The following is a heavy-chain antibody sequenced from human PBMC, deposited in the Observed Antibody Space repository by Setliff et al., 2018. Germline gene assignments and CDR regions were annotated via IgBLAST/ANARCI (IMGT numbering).Heavy chain of an antibody. D-gene: IGHD3-3*01. Sequence: ASVNVSCKASGYTFTSYDINWVRQATGQGLEWMGWMNPNSGNTGYAQKFQGRVTITRNTSISTADMELSSLRSEDTAVYYCARRGLGYDFWSGYYTMYYFDYWGKGTLVTVSS. J-gene: IGHJ4*02. CDR2: MNPNSGNT. V-gene: IGHV1-8*03. CDR1: GYTFTSYD. CDR3: ARRGLGYDFWSGYYTMYYFDY.